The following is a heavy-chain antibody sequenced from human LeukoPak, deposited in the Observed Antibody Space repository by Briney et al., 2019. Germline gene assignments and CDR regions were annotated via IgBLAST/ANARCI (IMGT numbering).Heavy chain of an antibody. Sequence: GGSLRLSCAASGFAFSSYGMHWDRQAPGKGLEWVAVIWYDGVNKYYGDSVKGRFTISRDNSKNTLYLQMDSLRAEDTAVYYCARDPYASGNYRDSWGQGTLVTVSS. CDR3: ARDPYASGNYRDS. CDR1: GFAFSSYG. CDR2: IWYDGVNK. J-gene: IGHJ4*02. V-gene: IGHV3-33*01. D-gene: IGHD3-10*01.